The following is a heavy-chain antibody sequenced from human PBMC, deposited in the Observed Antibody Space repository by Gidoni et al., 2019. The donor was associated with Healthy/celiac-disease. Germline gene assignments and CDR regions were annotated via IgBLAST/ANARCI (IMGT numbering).Heavy chain of an antibody. CDR3: ARDGGIAARPGRLIEYFQH. J-gene: IGHJ1*01. CDR1: GFTFSSYW. CDR2: IKQDGSEK. V-gene: IGHV3-7*05. Sequence: EVQLVESGGGLVQPGGSLRLSCAASGFTFSSYWMSWVRQAPGKGLEWVANIKQDGSEKYYVDSVKGRFTISRDNAKNSLYLQMNSLRAEDTAVYYCARDGGIAARPGRLIEYFQHWGQGTLVTVSS. D-gene: IGHD6-6*01.